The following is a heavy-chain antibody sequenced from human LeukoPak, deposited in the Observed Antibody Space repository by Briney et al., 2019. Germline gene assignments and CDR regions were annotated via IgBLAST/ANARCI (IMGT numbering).Heavy chain of an antibody. D-gene: IGHD6-19*01. V-gene: IGHV3-66*01. CDR3: ARDGIAVAGTHHLMY. CDR1: GFTVSSNY. CDR2: IYSGGST. J-gene: IGHJ4*02. Sequence: GSLRLSCAASGFTVSSNYMSWVRQAPGKGLEWVSVIYSGGSTYYADSVKGRFTISRDNSKNTLYLQMNSLRAEDTAVYYCARDGIAVAGTHHLMYWGQGTLVTVSS.